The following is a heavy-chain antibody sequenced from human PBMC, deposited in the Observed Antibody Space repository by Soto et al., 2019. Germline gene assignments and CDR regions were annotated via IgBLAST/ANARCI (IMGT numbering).Heavy chain of an antibody. J-gene: IGHJ6*02. V-gene: IGHV1-69*13. CDR1: GGTFSSYA. CDR3: ARPHYCTNGVCQNYYYYGMDV. Sequence: SVKVSCKASGGTFSSYAISWVRQAPGQGLEWMGGIIPIFGTANYAQKFQGRVTITADESTSTAYMELSSLRSEDTAVYYCARPHYCTNGVCQNYYYYGMDVWGQGSTVTVS. CDR2: IIPIFGTA. D-gene: IGHD2-8*01.